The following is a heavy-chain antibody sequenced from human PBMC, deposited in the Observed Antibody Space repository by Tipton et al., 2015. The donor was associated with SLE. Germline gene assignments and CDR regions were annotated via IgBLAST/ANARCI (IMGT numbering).Heavy chain of an antibody. CDR3: ARGFSSSLFEY. CDR2: IYHSGST. CDR1: GGSISSSHW. V-gene: IGHV4-4*02. D-gene: IGHD6-13*01. J-gene: IGHJ4*02. Sequence: TLSLTCAVSGGSISSSHWWSWARHPPGKGLEWIGEIYHSGSTNYNPSLKSRVTLSVDKSKNQFSLKLTSVTAADTAVYYCARGFSSSLFEYWGQGTLVTVSS.